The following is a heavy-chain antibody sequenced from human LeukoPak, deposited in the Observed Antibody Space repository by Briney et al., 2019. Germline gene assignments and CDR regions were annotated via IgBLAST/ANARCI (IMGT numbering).Heavy chain of an antibody. CDR2: INHSGST. CDR1: GGSFSGYY. CDR3: ARNHRDGITGLDY. V-gene: IGHV4-34*01. D-gene: IGHD1-14*01. J-gene: IGHJ4*02. Sequence: SETLSLTCAVYGGSFSGYYWSWIRQPPGKGLEWIGEINHSGSTNYNPSLKSRVTISVDTSKNQFSLKLSSVTAADTAVYYCARNHRDGITGLDYWGQGTLVTVSS.